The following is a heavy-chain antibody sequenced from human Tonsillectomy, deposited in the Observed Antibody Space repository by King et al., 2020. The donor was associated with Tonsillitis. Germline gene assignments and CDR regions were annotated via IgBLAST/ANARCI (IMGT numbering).Heavy chain of an antibody. CDR2: ISTYNGNT. V-gene: IGHV1-18*04. J-gene: IGHJ5*02. CDR3: ARVDSSGWSPWFDP. D-gene: IGHD6-13*01. Sequence: VQLVQSGAEVKKPGASVKVSCKASGYIFISYGFSWVRQAPGQGLEWMGWISTYNGNTNYAQKLQGRVTMTTDTSTSTVYMELRSLRSDDTAVYYCARVDSSGWSPWFDPWGQGTLVTVSP. CDR1: GYIFISYG.